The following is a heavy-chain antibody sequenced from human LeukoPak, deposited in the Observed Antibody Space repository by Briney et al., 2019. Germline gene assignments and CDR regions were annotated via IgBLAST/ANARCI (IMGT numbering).Heavy chain of an antibody. Sequence: GASVKVSCKASGYTFTNYAMHWVRQAPGQRLEWMGWINAGNGNTKYSQKFQGRVTITRDTSASTAYMELSSLRSEDTAVYYCARDGGITMVRGVIRFYDYWGQGTLVTVSS. CDR1: GYTFTNYA. CDR3: ARDGGITMVRGVIRFYDY. D-gene: IGHD3-10*01. V-gene: IGHV1-3*01. CDR2: INAGNGNT. J-gene: IGHJ4*02.